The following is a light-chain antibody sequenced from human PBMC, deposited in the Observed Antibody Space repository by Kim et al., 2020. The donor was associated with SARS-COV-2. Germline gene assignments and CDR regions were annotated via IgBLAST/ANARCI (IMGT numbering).Light chain of an antibody. Sequence: GQSVTISCSGSRSNIGSNAVNWYQQLPGTAPKLLIYSNDHRPSGVPDRFSGSKSGTSASLAISGLQSEDEADYYCAAWDDSLNGVIFGGGTQLTVL. CDR3: AAWDDSLNGVI. CDR1: RSNIGSNA. CDR2: SND. V-gene: IGLV1-44*01. J-gene: IGLJ2*01.